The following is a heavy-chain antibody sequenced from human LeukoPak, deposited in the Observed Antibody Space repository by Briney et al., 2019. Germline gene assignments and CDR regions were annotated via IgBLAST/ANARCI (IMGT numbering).Heavy chain of an antibody. CDR3: AVPYCSSTSCYAYLEP. CDR1: GYTFTSYY. Sequence: ASVKVSCKASGYTFTSYYMHWVRQAPGQGLEWMGIFNPSGGSTSYAQKFQGRVTMTRDMSTSTVYMELSSLRSEDTAVYYCAVPYCSSTSCYAYLEPWGQGTLVTVSS. D-gene: IGHD2-2*01. J-gene: IGHJ5*02. V-gene: IGHV1-46*01. CDR2: FNPSGGST.